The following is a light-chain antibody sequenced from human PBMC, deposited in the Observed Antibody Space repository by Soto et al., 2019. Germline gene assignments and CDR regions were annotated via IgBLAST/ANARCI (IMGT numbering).Light chain of an antibody. CDR1: NIGSKS. CDR2: DDS. Sequence: SYELTQPPSVSVAPGQTARITCGGNNIGSKSVHWYQQKPVQAPVLVVYDDSERPSGIPERFSGSNSGNTATLTISRVEAGDEADYYCQVWDSSSDHYVFGTGTKVP. V-gene: IGLV3-21*02. J-gene: IGLJ1*01. CDR3: QVWDSSSDHYV.